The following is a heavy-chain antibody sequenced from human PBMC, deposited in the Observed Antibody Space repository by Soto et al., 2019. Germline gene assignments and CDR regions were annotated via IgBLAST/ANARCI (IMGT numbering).Heavy chain of an antibody. CDR3: AREAPEVSGGYFDY. CDR2: IKQDGSEK. CDR1: GFTFSSYW. J-gene: IGHJ4*02. D-gene: IGHD2-21*01. V-gene: IGHV3-7*01. Sequence: GXLRLSCPASGFTFSSYWMSWVRQAPGKGLEWVANIKQDGSEKYYVDSVKGRFTISRDNAKNSLYLQMNSLRAEDTAVYYCAREAPEVSGGYFDYWGQGTLVTVYS.